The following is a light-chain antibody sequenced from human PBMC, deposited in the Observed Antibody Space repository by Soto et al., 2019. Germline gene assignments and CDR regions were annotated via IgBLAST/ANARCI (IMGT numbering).Light chain of an antibody. J-gene: IGLJ1*01. CDR2: TNN. CDR3: AAWNDSMNGYV. Sequence: QSVLTQPPSASGTPGQRVTISCSGSGSDIGSHAVNWYQHLPGTAPKLLIYTNNQRPSGVPDRFSGSKSGTSASLAISGLQSLDEADYYCAAWNDSMNGYVFGTGAKVTVL. CDR1: GSDIGSHA. V-gene: IGLV1-44*01.